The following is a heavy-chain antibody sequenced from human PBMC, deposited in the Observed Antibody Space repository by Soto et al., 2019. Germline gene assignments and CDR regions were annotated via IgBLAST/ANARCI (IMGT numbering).Heavy chain of an antibody. V-gene: IGHV3-33*01. CDR1: GFTFSSYG. Sequence: QVQLVESGGGVVQPGRSLRLSCAASGFTFSSYGMHWVRQAPGKGLEWVAVIWYDGSNKYYADSVKGRFTISRDNSKNTLYLQMNSMRAEDTAVYYCAREDYDFWSGYYGGRGWFDPWGQGNLVNVSS. CDR2: IWYDGSNK. CDR3: AREDYDFWSGYYGGRGWFDP. D-gene: IGHD3-3*01. J-gene: IGHJ5*02.